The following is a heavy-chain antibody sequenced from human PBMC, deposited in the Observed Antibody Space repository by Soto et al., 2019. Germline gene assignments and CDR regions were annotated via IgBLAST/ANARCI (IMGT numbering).Heavy chain of an antibody. J-gene: IGHJ4*01. CDR3: ASDARYGSGASVIDYLDY. CDR2: IKMDASEK. D-gene: IGHD3-10*01. CDR1: GFTFGSYW. V-gene: IGHV3-7*01. Sequence: VQLVESGGGWVQPGGSLRLSCALSGFTFGSYWMSCVLQAPGKGLDGLATIKMDASEKKYVDSVKGRFTMSRVNAKKELYLQIDNLRADDTAANYCASDARYGSGASVIDYLDYWGHGTLVTVSS.